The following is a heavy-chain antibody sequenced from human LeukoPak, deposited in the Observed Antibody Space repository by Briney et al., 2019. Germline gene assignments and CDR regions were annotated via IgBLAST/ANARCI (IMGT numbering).Heavy chain of an antibody. D-gene: IGHD3-10*01. V-gene: IGHV1-18*01. CDR3: ARDGLDYYGSGTYYPNYNWFDP. J-gene: IGHJ5*02. CDR1: GYTFTSYG. CDR2: ISADTTRT. Sequence: GASVKVSCKASGYTFTSYGISWVRQAPGQGLEWMGRISADTTRTTYTEKLQDRVTMTTDTSTSTTYMELRSLRSDDTAVYYCARDGLDYYGSGTYYPNYNWFDPWGQGTLVTVSS.